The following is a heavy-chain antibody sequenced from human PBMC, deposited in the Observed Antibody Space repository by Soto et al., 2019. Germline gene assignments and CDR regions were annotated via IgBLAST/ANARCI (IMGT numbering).Heavy chain of an antibody. V-gene: IGHV3-15*07. CDR3: APVRGLLWVGGLLFKNSFDP. Sequence: TGGSLRLSCAASGITFSSAWMNWVRQAPGKGLEWVGRIKSKTDGATTDYAAPVKGRFTISRDDSKNTLYLHMNSLKTEDTAVYYCAPVRGLLWVGGLLFKNSFDPWGPGTLVNVSS. J-gene: IGHJ5*02. CDR2: IKSKTDGATT. CDR1: GITFSSAW. D-gene: IGHD3-10*01.